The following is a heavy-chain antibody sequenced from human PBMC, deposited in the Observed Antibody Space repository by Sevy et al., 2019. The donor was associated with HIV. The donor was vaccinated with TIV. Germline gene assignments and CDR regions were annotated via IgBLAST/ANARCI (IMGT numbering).Heavy chain of an antibody. CDR1: GFTFSSYG. CDR3: AKDSSRGTRGPYDFWSGYYLDY. J-gene: IGHJ4*02. V-gene: IGHV3-30*18. D-gene: IGHD3-3*01. Sequence: GGSLRLSCAASGFTFSSYGMHWVRQAPGKGLEWVAVISYDGSNKYYADSVKGRFTISRDNSKNTLYLQMNGLRAEDTAVYYCAKDSSRGTRGPYDFWSGYYLDYWGQGTLVTVSS. CDR2: ISYDGSNK.